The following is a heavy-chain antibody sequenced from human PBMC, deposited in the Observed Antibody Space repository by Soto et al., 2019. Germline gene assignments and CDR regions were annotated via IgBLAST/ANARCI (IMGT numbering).Heavy chain of an antibody. CDR1: GFTLDDYG. CDR3: ARENGIGQWLSYYFDY. D-gene: IGHD6-19*01. Sequence: PGGSLRLSCAASGFTLDDYGMSWVRQAPGKGLEWVSVINCDGSSKGYADSVKGRFTISRDNSKNTLYLLLNSLRADDTAVYYCARENGIGQWLSYYFDYWGQGTLVTVSS. CDR2: INCDGSSK. J-gene: IGHJ4*02. V-gene: IGHV3-20*04.